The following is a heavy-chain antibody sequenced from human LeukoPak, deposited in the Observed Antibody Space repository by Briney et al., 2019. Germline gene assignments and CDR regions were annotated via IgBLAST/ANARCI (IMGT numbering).Heavy chain of an antibody. CDR3: ARSVGCGDSRFDY. D-gene: IGHD4-17*01. CDR2: VYHSGTT. V-gene: IGHV4-38-2*01. CDR1: DYSITSDYY. J-gene: IGHJ4*02. Sequence: SEALSLTCAVSDYSITSDYYWGWIRQPPGKGLEWIGSVYHSGTTFYSPSLKSRVTISVDTSKNRFSLRLSSVTAADTAVYYCARSVGCGDSRFDYWGQGTLVTVSS.